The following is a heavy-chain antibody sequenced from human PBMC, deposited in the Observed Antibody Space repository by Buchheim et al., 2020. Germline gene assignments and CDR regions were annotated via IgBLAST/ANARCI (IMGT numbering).Heavy chain of an antibody. CDR3: VKVRRCRGGSPIDV. Sequence: QVQLLESGGGLVQPGGSLRLSCATSGFTFSSYSMHWARQAPGKGLEWVAGVCRDGSYKYYADSVKGRFTISRDNSKTRVYLQMNSLRAEDTAMYYCVKVRRCRGGSPIDVWGQGT. D-gene: IGHD2-8*01. CDR1: GFTFSSYS. CDR2: VCRDGSYK. V-gene: IGHV3-30*18. J-gene: IGHJ3*01.